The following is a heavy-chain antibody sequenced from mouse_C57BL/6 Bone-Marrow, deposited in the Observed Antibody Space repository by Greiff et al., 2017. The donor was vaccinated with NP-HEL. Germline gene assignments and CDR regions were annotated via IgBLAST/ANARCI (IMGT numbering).Heavy chain of an antibody. V-gene: IGHV1-19*01. D-gene: IGHD4-1*01. CDR3: ARPGTIAWFAY. CDR1: GYTFTDYY. Sequence: DVQLQESGPVLVKPGASVKMSCKASGYTFTDYYMNWVKQSHGKSLEWIGVINPYNGGTSYNQKFKGKATLTVDKSSSTAYMELNSLTSEDSAVYYCARPGTIAWFAYWGQGTLVTVSA. CDR2: INPYNGGT. J-gene: IGHJ3*01.